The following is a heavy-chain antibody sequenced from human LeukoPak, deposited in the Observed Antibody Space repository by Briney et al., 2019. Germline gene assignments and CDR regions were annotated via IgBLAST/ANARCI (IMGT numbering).Heavy chain of an antibody. CDR3: ARAFSGRRMNGMDV. Sequence: GGSPRLSCAASGFNLSPYRMYWVRQAPGKGLEWVASISSSSSFMYYADSVKGRFTISRDNAKNSLYLQMNSLRAEDTAVYYCARAFSGRRMNGMDVWGQGTTVTVSS. D-gene: IGHD6-25*01. CDR2: ISSSSSFM. J-gene: IGHJ6*02. CDR1: GFNLSPYR. V-gene: IGHV3-21*01.